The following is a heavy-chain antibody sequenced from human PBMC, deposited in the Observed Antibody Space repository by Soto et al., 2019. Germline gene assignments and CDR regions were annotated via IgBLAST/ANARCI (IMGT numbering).Heavy chain of an antibody. D-gene: IGHD1-26*01. Sequence: QVQLQQWGAGLLMPSETLSLTCAVYGGSFSGYYWSWIRQPPGKGLEWIGEINHSGSTNYNPSLKSRVTISVDTSKNQFSLKLSSVTAADTAVYYCARGRAGARSNFDYWGQGTLVTVSS. CDR2: INHSGST. V-gene: IGHV4-34*01. J-gene: IGHJ4*02. CDR1: GGSFSGYY. CDR3: ARGRAGARSNFDY.